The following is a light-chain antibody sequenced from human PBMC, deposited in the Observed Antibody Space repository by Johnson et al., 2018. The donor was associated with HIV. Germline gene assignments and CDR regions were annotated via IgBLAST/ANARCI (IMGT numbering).Light chain of an antibody. Sequence: QSVLTQPPSVSAAPGQKVTISCSGSSCDIGNNYVSCHQQFPVTAPKLLIYDNNKRSSGIPDRISGSKSGTSATLGITGLHTGDEADYDCGTWDTRLSAGHVFGTGTKVTVL. CDR3: GTWDTRLSAGHV. V-gene: IGLV1-51*01. J-gene: IGLJ1*01. CDR1: SCDIGNNY. CDR2: DNN.